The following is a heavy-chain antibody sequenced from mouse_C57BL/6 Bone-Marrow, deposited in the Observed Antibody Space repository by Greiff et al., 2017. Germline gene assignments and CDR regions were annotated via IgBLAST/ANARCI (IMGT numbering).Heavy chain of an antibody. CDR2: IYPGSGST. V-gene: IGHV1-55*01. CDR1: GYTFTSYW. J-gene: IGHJ2*01. CDR3: ARCFDY. Sequence: VQLKESGAELVKPGASVKMSCKASGYTFTSYWITWVKQRPGQGLEWIGDIYPGSGSTNYNEKFKSKATLTVDTSSSTAYMQLSSLTSEDSAVYYCARCFDYWGQGTTLTVSS.